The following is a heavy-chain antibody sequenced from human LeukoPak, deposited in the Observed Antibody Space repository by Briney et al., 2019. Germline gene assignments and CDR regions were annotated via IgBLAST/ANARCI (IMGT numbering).Heavy chain of an antibody. CDR1: GFTFSSYE. CDR2: ISSSGSTI. Sequence: GGSLRLSCAASGFTFSSYEMNWVRQAPGKGLEWVSYISSSGSTIYYADSVKGRFTISRDNSKNTLYLQMNSLRAEDTAVYYCARDPEDYYDSSAYYDGFDMWGQGTMVTVSS. CDR3: ARDPEDYYDSSAYYDGFDM. D-gene: IGHD3-22*01. J-gene: IGHJ3*02. V-gene: IGHV3-48*03.